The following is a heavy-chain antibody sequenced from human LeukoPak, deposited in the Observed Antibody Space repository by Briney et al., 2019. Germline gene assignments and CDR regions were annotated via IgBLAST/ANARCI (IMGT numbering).Heavy chain of an antibody. J-gene: IGHJ3*01. CDR3: ARHLIFDAYSSGQHDDFDA. V-gene: IGHV5-10-1*01. CDR1: GYSFTTYW. Sequence: GESLKISCKGSGYSFTTYWISWLRQMPGKGPEWMGRVDPGDSYTSYSPSFQGHVTISVDKSIDTAYLHWSSLKASDTAMYYCARHLIFDAYSSGQHDDFDAWGQGTMVTVSS. D-gene: IGHD2/OR15-2a*01. CDR2: VDPGDSYT.